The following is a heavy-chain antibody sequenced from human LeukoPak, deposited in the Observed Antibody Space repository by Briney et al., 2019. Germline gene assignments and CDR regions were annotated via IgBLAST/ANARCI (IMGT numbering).Heavy chain of an antibody. CDR3: AKAEQWLVPYYFDY. J-gene: IGHJ4*02. CDR2: ISGSGGST. D-gene: IGHD6-19*01. V-gene: IGHV3-23*01. CDR1: GFTFSSYA. Sequence: GGSLRLSCAASGFTFSSYAMRWVRQAPGKGLEWVSAISGSGGSTYYADSVKGRFTISRDNSKNTLYLQMNSLRAEDAAVYYCAKAEQWLVPYYFDYWGQGTLVTVSS.